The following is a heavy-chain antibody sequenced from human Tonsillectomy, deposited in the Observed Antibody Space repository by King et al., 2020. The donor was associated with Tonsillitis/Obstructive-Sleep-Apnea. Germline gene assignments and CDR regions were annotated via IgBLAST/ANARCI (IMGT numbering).Heavy chain of an antibody. CDR1: GGSIGSGNYY. CDR2: IYYSGNT. J-gene: IGHJ4*02. CDR3: ARDGDGTFVDY. V-gene: IGHV4-31*03. Sequence: VQLQESGPGLVKPSQTLSLTCTVSGGSIGSGNYYWTWIRQHPGKGLEWIGYIYYSGNTYYNPSLKSRVTISVDTSKNQFSLNLTSATAADTAVFYCARDGDGTFVDYWGQGALVTVSS. D-gene: IGHD5-24*01.